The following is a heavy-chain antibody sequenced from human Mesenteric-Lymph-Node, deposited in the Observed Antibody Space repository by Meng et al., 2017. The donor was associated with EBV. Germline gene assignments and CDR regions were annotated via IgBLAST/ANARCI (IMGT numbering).Heavy chain of an antibody. J-gene: IGHJ4*02. CDR1: GGSFSGYY. CDR2: INPSGST. D-gene: IGHD2-15*01. CDR3: ARYGCSGGSCYPYFDY. V-gene: IGHV4-34*02. Sequence: QWGSGLFKTSDTLTLTCAVYGGSFSGYYWGWIRQPPGKGLEWIWEINPSGSTNYNSSLKSRVTMSVDTSKNQFSLKLSSVTAADTAVYYCARYGCSGGSCYPYFDYWGQGTLVTVSS.